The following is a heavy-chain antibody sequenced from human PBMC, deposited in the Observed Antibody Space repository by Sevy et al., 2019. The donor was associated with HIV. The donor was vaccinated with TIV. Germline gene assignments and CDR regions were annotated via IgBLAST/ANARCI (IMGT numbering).Heavy chain of an antibody. CDR3: ARDLPADLESPYYYYGMDV. CDR1: GFTFSDYY. V-gene: IGHV3-11*01. J-gene: IGHJ6*02. CDR2: ISRSAITI. D-gene: IGHD1-1*01. Sequence: GGSLRLSCVASGFTFSDYYMSWVRQAPGKGLEWVSSISRSAITIYYADSVQGRFTISRDNAKNSLYLQMNSLGAEDTAVYYCARDLPADLESPYYYYGMDVWGQGTTVTVSS.